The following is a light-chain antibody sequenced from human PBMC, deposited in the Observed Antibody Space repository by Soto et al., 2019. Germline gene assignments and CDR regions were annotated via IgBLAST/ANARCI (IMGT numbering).Light chain of an antibody. Sequence: QSALTQPASVSGSPGQSITISCTGSSSDVGGYNYVSWYQQHPGKAPKLMIFDVSNRPSGVSNRFSGSKSGDSASLTISGLQAEDEADYYCSSYTPNNTVLFGGGTKVTVL. CDR2: DVS. V-gene: IGLV2-14*01. CDR1: SSDVGGYNY. CDR3: SSYTPNNTVL. J-gene: IGLJ2*01.